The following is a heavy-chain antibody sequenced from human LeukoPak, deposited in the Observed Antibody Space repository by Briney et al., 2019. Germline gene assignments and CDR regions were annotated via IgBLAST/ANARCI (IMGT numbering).Heavy chain of an antibody. D-gene: IGHD6-13*01. CDR1: NDSISNYY. V-gene: IGHV4-59*01. CDR3: ARGAAATY. CDR2: IYYTGIT. J-gene: IGHJ4*02. Sequence: SETLSLTCSVSNDSISNYYWTWIRQPPGKGLEWIGYIYYTGITNYNPSLKSRVTISVDTSKNQFSLKLSSVTAADTAVYYCARGAAATYWGQGTLVTVSS.